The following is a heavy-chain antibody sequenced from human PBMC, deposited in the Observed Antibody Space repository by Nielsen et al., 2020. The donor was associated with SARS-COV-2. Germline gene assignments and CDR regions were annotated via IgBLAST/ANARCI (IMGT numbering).Heavy chain of an antibody. CDR2: VYHRGNT. Sequence: SETLSLTCTVSGDSITSPNDYWGWIRQPPGRGLEWIGSVYHRGNTYYSPSLKSRVTIAVDTSKNQFSLTLTSVTAADTAVYYCAGHVRQWLEISPNYFDYWGQGTLVTVSS. CDR1: GDSITSPNDY. D-gene: IGHD6-19*01. CDR3: AGHVRQWLEISPNYFDY. J-gene: IGHJ4*02. V-gene: IGHV4-39*01.